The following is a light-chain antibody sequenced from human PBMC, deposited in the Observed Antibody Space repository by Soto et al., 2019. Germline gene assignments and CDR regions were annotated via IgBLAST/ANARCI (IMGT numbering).Light chain of an antibody. CDR1: SSDVGGYNY. Sequence: QSVLTQPASVSGSPGQSITISCTGTSSDVGGYNYVSWYQQHPGKAPKLMIYDVSNRPSGVSNRFSGSKSGNTASLTISGLQAEDVADYYCSSYTSSSTPWVFGGGTKLTVL. V-gene: IGLV2-14*01. CDR3: SSYTSSSTPWV. J-gene: IGLJ3*02. CDR2: DVS.